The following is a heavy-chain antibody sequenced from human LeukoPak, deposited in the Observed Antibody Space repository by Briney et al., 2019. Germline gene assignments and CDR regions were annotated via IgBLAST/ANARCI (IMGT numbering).Heavy chain of an antibody. D-gene: IGHD6-6*01. CDR3: ARTSDEYSSSYFDY. CDR2: ISAYNGNT. V-gene: IGHV1-18*01. CDR1: GYTFTSYG. J-gene: IGHJ4*02. Sequence: GASVKVSCKASGYTFTSYGISWVRQAPGQGLEWMGWISAYNGNTKYAQKLQGRVTMTTDTSTSTAYMELRSLRSDDTAVYHCARTSDEYSSSYFDYRGQGTLVTVSS.